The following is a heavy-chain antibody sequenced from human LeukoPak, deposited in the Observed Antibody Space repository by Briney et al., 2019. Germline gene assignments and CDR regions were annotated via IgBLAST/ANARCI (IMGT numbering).Heavy chain of an antibody. CDR3: ARRDTSMVWYFDY. D-gene: IGHD5-18*01. V-gene: IGHV4-39*01. J-gene: IGHJ4*02. CDR2: IYYSGST. CDR1: GGSISSSSYY. Sequence: SETLSLTCTVSGGSISSSSYYWGWIRQPPGKGLEWIGSIYYSGSTYYNPSLKSRVTISVDTSENQFSLKLSSVTAADTAVYYCARRDTSMVWYFDYWGQGTLVTVSS.